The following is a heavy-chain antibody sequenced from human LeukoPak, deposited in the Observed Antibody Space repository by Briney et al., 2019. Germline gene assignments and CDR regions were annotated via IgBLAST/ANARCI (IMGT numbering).Heavy chain of an antibody. V-gene: IGHV1-2*02. D-gene: IGHD3-3*01. CDR1: GYTFTGYY. CDR3: AREDWRGSVMSGSSDY. J-gene: IGHJ4*02. CDR2: INPNSGGT. Sequence: ASVKVSCKASGYTFTGYYMHWVRQAPRQGLEWMGWINPNSGGTNYAQKFQGRVTMTRDTSISTAYMELSRLRSDDTAVYYCAREDWRGSVMSGSSDYWGQGTLVTVSS.